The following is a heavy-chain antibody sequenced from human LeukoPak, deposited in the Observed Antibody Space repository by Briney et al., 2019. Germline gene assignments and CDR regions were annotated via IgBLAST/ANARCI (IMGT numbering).Heavy chain of an antibody. CDR3: ARIVRELWFGELDY. D-gene: IGHD3-10*01. CDR2: ISYSGST. Sequence: PSETLSLTCTVSGDSISSYYWNWIRQPPGKGLEWIGYISYSGSTNYNPSLKSRVTISVDTSKNQFSLKLSSVTAADTAVYYCARIVRELWFGELDYWGQGTLVTVSS. CDR1: GDSISSYY. V-gene: IGHV4-59*08. J-gene: IGHJ4*02.